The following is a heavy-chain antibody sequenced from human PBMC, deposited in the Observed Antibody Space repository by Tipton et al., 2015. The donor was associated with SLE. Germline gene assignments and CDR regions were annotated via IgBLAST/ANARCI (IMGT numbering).Heavy chain of an antibody. CDR1: GGSFSGYY. D-gene: IGHD3-3*01. Sequence: TLSLTCAVYGGSFSGYYWSWIRQPPGKGLEWIGEINHSGSTNYNPSLKSRVTISVDTSKNQFSLKLSSVTAADTAVYYCARAYYDFWSGYFVFDYWGQGTLSPSPQ. CDR3: ARAYYDFWSGYFVFDY. V-gene: IGHV4-34*01. J-gene: IGHJ4*02. CDR2: INHSGST.